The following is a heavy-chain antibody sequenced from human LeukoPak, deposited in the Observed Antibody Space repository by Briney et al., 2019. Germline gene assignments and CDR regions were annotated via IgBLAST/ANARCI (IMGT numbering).Heavy chain of an antibody. J-gene: IGHJ4*02. V-gene: IGHV1-69*13. CDR3: ARVGDYYGSGSYYPFDY. Sequence: SVKVSCKASGGTFSSYAISWVRQAPGQGLEWMGGIIPIFGTANYAQKFQGRVTITADESTSTAYMELSSLRSEDTAVYYCARVGDYYGSGSYYPFDYWGQGTLVTVSS. CDR2: IIPIFGTA. D-gene: IGHD3-10*01. CDR1: GGTFSSYA.